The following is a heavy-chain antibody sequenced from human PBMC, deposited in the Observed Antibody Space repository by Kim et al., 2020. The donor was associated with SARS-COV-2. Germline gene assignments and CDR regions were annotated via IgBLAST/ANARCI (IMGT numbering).Heavy chain of an antibody. J-gene: IGHJ4*02. CDR3: VKGPHYYDSSGYPYFDY. Sequence: GGSLRLSCSASGFTFSSYAMHWVRQAPGKGLEYVSAISSNGGSTYYADSVKGRFTISRDNSKNTLYLQMSSLRAEDTAVYYCVKGPHYYDSSGYPYFDYWGQGTLVTVSS. CDR1: GFTFSSYA. D-gene: IGHD3-22*01. CDR2: ISSNGGST. V-gene: IGHV3-64D*06.